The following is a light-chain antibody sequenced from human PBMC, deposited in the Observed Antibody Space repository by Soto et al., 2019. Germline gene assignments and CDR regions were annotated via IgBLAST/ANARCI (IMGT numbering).Light chain of an antibody. CDR2: EGI. J-gene: IGLJ1*01. CDR1: SSDIGTYNL. V-gene: IGLV2-23*01. Sequence: QSVLTQPASVSGSPGQSITISCTGTSSDIGTYNLVSWYQHYPGKAPKLMIYEGIKRPSGVSNRFSGFKSGNTAFLTISGLQAEDEADYYCCSYAGSGTDNYVFGSGTKVTVL. CDR3: CSYAGSGTDNYV.